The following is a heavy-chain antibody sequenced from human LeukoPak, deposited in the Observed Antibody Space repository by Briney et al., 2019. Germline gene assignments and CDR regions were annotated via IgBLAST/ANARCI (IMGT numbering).Heavy chain of an antibody. Sequence: PSETLSLTCTVSGGSISNYYWSWIRQTLGKGLEWIGYVYDSGSTKYNPSLKSRVTISVDTSKNQFSLKLSSVTAADTAVYYCARGRSWYYFDYWGQGTLVTVSS. CDR2: VYDSGST. J-gene: IGHJ4*02. V-gene: IGHV4-59*08. D-gene: IGHD6-13*01. CDR3: ARGRSWYYFDY. CDR1: GGSISNYY.